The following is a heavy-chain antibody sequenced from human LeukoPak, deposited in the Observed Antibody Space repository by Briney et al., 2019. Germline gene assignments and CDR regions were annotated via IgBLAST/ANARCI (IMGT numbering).Heavy chain of an antibody. CDR3: ARYVSDSSGFDY. CDR1: GGTFSSYA. Sequence: ASVTVSCTASGGTFSSYAISWVRQAPGQGLEWMGGIIPIFGTANYAQKFQGRVTITADESTSTAYMELSSLRSEDTAVYYCARYVSDSSGFDYWGQGTLVTVSS. J-gene: IGHJ4*02. CDR2: IIPIFGTA. V-gene: IGHV1-69*13. D-gene: IGHD6-19*01.